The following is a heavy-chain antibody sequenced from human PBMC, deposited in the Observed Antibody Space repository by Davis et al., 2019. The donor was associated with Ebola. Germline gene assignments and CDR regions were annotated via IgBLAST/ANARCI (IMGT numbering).Heavy chain of an antibody. V-gene: IGHV3-30*03. CDR2: ISYDGSNK. D-gene: IGHD2-2*01. J-gene: IGHJ4*02. CDR3: ARDPDQHIVVVPAAIDY. CDR1: GFTFSSYG. Sequence: PGGSLRLSCAASGFTFSSYGMHWVRQAPGKGLEWVAVISYDGSNKYYADSVKGRFTISRDNSKNTLYLQMNSLRAEDTAVYYCARDPDQHIVVVPAAIDYWGQGTLVTVSS.